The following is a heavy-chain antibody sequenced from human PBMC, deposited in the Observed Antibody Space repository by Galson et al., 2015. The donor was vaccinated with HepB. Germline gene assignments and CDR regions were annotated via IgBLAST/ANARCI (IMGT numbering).Heavy chain of an antibody. CDR1: GDSVSSNSAA. J-gene: IGHJ5*02. Sequence: CAISGDSVSSNSAAWNWIRQSPSGGLEWLGRTYYRSKWYNDYAVSVKSRITINPDTSKNQFSLQLNSVTPEDTAVYYCARERESSGWFDWFDPWGQGTLVTVSS. CDR3: ARERESSGWFDWFDP. V-gene: IGHV6-1*01. CDR2: TYYRSKWYN. D-gene: IGHD6-19*01.